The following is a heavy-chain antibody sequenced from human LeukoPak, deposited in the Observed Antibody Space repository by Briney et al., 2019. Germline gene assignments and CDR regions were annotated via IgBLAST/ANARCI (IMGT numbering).Heavy chain of an antibody. CDR1: GFTFSNCC. CDR3: AREDFWSGYYDY. V-gene: IGHV3-53*01. J-gene: IGHJ4*02. CDR2: IYSGGST. Sequence: GGSLRLSCVVTGFTFSNCCMSWVRQAPGKGLEWVSVIYSGGSTYYADSVKGRFTISRDNSKNTLYLQMNSLRAEDTAVYYCAREDFWSGYYDYWGQGTLVTVSS. D-gene: IGHD3-3*01.